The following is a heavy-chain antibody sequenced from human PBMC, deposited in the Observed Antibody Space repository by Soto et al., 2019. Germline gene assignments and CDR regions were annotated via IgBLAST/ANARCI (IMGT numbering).Heavy chain of an antibody. D-gene: IGHD3-3*02. Sequence: GGSLRLSCAASGFTFSDYYMDWVRQAPGKGLEWVGRIRNKGNSYSTNYAASVKGRFTILRDDSRNSLYLQMNSLKTEDTAVYYCVRRGRTSNGDWFDLWGQGILVTVSS. J-gene: IGHJ5*02. CDR3: VRRGRTSNGDWFDL. V-gene: IGHV3-72*01. CDR1: GFTFSDYY. CDR2: IRNKGNSYST.